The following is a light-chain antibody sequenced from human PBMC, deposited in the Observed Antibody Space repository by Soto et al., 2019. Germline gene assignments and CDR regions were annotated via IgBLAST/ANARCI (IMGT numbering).Light chain of an antibody. Sequence: QAVVTQPPSASVTPGQRVTISCSGSTSNIGRNPVIWYQQLPGSAPKLLIYSTNQRPSGVPDRFSGSKSGTSAPLAISGIQSGDEADYYCAAWDDSLNAYVFGTGTKLTVL. CDR3: AAWDDSLNAYV. CDR2: STN. V-gene: IGLV1-44*01. J-gene: IGLJ1*01. CDR1: TSNIGRNP.